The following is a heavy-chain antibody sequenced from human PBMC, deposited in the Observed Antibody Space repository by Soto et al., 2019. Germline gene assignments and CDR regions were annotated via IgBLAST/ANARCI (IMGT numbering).Heavy chain of an antibody. J-gene: IGHJ4*02. Sequence: QVQLQESGPGLVKPSQSLSLTCTVSGGSISSGDYYWSWIRQPPGKGLEWIGYIYHSGSTYYNPSLKSRSTISVDTSKNQFTLKLSSVTAADTAVYYCTREQTRSHYFDYWGQGTLVTVSS. V-gene: IGHV4-30-4*01. CDR2: IYHSGST. CDR1: GGSISSGDYY. CDR3: TREQTRSHYFDY.